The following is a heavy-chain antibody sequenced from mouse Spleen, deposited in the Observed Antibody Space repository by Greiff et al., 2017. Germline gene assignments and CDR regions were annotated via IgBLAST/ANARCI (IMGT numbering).Heavy chain of an antibody. D-gene: IGHD2-4*01. Sequence: EVKLMESGGGLVKPGGSLKLSCAASGFTFSDYGMHWVRQAPEKGLEWVAYISSGSSTIYYADTVKGRFTISRDNAKNTLFLQMTSLRSEDTAMYYCARGGLRAWFAYWGQGTLVTVSA. V-gene: IGHV5-17*01. CDR3: ARGGLRAWFAY. CDR1: GFTFSDYG. CDR2: ISSGSSTI. J-gene: IGHJ3*01.